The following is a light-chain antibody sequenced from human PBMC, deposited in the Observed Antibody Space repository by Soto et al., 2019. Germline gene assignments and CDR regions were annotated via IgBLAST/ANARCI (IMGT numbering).Light chain of an antibody. CDR3: SSYISSSTLV. CDR1: NSDVGGYNY. CDR2: EVS. J-gene: IGLJ3*02. Sequence: QSALTQPASVSGSPGQSITISCTGNNSDVGGYNYVSGYQQHPGKAPKVMIYEVSNRPSGVSNRFSGSKSGNTASLPISGLQAEDEADYYCSSYISSSTLVFGGGTKLTVL. V-gene: IGLV2-14*01.